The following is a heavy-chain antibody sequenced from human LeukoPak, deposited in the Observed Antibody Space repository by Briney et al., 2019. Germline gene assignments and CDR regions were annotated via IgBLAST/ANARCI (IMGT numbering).Heavy chain of an antibody. CDR2: IWYDGTNK. CDR1: GFTFSSYG. V-gene: IGHV3-33*01. CDR3: ARYHQLPARHYYYYYMDV. D-gene: IGHD2-2*01. Sequence: GGSLRLSCAASGFTFSSYGMRWGRQAPGKGGEGVAGIWYDGTNKLYAVSVKGRFTIPRHNSENTLYLQMNSLRREHTAVYYCARYHQLPARHYYYYYMDVWGKGTTVTVSS. J-gene: IGHJ6*03.